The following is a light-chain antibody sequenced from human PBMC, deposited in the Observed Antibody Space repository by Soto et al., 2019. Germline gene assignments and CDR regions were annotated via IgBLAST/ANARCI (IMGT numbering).Light chain of an antibody. CDR3: QQYGSSPRT. J-gene: IGKJ1*01. CDR1: QSVSSSY. Sequence: EIVLTQSPGTLSLSPGERATLSCRASQSVSSSYLAWYQQKPGQAPRLLIYGTSSRATGIPDRFSGSGSGTDLTLTINRLEPEDFAVYYCQQYGSSPRTFGQGTKVEI. CDR2: GTS. V-gene: IGKV3-20*01.